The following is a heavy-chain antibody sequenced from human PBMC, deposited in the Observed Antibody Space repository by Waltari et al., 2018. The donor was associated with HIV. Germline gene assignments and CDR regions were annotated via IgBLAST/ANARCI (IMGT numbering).Heavy chain of an antibody. Sequence: QVQLVESGGGLVKPGGSLRLSCVASGFSFIDYYMSWIRLAPGKGLEWVSSISSRGNNTHYADSVQGRITISRDNAKNSLYLQMNTLRAEDTAVYYCARTKYDLWSGSYFDSWGQGTLVTVSS. V-gene: IGHV3-11*01. CDR1: GFSFIDYY. D-gene: IGHD3-3*01. J-gene: IGHJ5*01. CDR2: ISSRGNNT. CDR3: ARTKYDLWSGSYFDS.